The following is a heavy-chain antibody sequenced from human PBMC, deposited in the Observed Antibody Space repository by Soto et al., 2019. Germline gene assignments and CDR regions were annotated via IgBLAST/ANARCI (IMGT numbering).Heavy chain of an antibody. J-gene: IGHJ5*02. Sequence: ASVKVSCKASGYTFTSYGISWVRQAPGQGLEWMGWISAYNGNTNYAQKLQGRVTMTTDTSTSTAYMELRSLRSDDTAGYYCESSSITMVRGVIRSRWFDPWGQGTLVTVSS. CDR3: ESSSITMVRGVIRSRWFDP. CDR2: ISAYNGNT. V-gene: IGHV1-18*01. D-gene: IGHD3-10*01. CDR1: GYTFTSYG.